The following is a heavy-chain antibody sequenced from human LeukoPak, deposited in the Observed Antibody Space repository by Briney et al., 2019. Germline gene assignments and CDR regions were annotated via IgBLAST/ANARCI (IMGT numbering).Heavy chain of an antibody. V-gene: IGHV3-53*01. CDR2: LYRGGET. CDR3: ARGTYYYSSRGHYSEPLDY. J-gene: IGHJ4*02. CDR1: GFPVSSNY. Sequence: PGGSLRLSCAASGFPVSSNYMSWVRQAPGKGLEWVSVLYRGGETYYADSVKGRFTIFRDNYKNTLYLQMNSLRAEDTAVYYCARGTYYYSSRGHYSEPLDYWGQGPLVTVSS. D-gene: IGHD3-22*01.